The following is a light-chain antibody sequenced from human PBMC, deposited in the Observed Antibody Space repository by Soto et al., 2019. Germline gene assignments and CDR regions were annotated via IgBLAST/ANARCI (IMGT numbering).Light chain of an antibody. Sequence: EIVLTQSPGTLSLSPGERATLSCRASQSVSSSYFAWYQQKPGQAPRLLIYDASTRATGIPARFSGSGCGTECALTCCGLGPEECASEYWCQRWNWPITFGRGTRLEIK. CDR1: QSVSSSY. CDR2: DAS. CDR3: CQRWNWPIT. V-gene: IGKV3D-20*02. J-gene: IGKJ5*01.